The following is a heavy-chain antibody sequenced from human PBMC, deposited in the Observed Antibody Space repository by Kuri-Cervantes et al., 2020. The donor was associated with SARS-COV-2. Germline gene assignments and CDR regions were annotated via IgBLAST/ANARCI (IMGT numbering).Heavy chain of an antibody. J-gene: IGHJ5*02. V-gene: IGHV3-73*01. D-gene: IGHD3-3*01. CDR1: GFLFSASA. Sequence: GESLKISCEVSGFLFSASAIHWVRQGSGKGLEWVGRVRGKANNYATAYAASVKGRFTISRDDSKNMAYLQMNSLKTEDTAVYYCARGTTIFGVAIWFDPWGQGTLVTVSS. CDR2: VRGKANNYAT. CDR3: ARGTTIFGVAIWFDP.